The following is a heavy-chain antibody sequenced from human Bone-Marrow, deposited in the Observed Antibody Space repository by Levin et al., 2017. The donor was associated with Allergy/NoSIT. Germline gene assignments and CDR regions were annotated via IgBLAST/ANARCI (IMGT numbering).Heavy chain of an antibody. CDR2: IKQDGSEK. CDR1: GFTFSSYW. CDR3: AREGDLAAAGTNYYYGMDV. D-gene: IGHD6-13*01. V-gene: IGHV3-7*01. J-gene: IGHJ6*02. Sequence: GGSLRLSCAASGFTFSSYWMSWVRQAPGKGLEWVANIKQDGSEKYYVDSVKGRFTISRDNAKNSLYLQMNSLRAEDTAVYYCAREGDLAAAGTNYYYGMDVWGQGTTVTVSS.